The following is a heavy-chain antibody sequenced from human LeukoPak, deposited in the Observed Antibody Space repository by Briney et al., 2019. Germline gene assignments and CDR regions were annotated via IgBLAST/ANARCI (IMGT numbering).Heavy chain of an antibody. V-gene: IGHV1-18*01. J-gene: IGHJ5*02. Sequence: GASVKVSCKASGYTFTSYGISWVRQAPGPGLEWMGWISAYNGNTNYAQKLQGRVTMTTDTSTSTAYMELRSLRSDDTAVYYCARRDDYGDLNWFDPWGQGTLVTVSS. CDR2: ISAYNGNT. CDR3: ARRDDYGDLNWFDP. CDR1: GYTFTSYG. D-gene: IGHD4-17*01.